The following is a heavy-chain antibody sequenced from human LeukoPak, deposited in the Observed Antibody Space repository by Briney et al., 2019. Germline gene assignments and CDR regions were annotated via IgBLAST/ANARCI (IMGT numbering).Heavy chain of an antibody. D-gene: IGHD2-2*01. CDR3: AKENRVVPAALDY. V-gene: IGHV3-21*01. CDR1: GFTFSSYS. J-gene: IGHJ4*02. Sequence: GGSLRLSCAASGFTFSSYSMNWVRQAPGKGLEWVSSISSSSSYIYYADSVKGRFTISRDNAKNSLYLQMNSLRAEDTAVYYCAKENRVVPAALDYWGQGTLVTVSS. CDR2: ISSSSSYI.